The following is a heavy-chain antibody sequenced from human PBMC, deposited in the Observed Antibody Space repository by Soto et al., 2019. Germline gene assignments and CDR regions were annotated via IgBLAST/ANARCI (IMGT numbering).Heavy chain of an antibody. J-gene: IGHJ4*02. Sequence: GESLKISCTGSRFTFSNYWMHWVRQVPGKGLVWVSRIHSDGSSPSYADSVQGRFTVSRDNAKNTLYLEMNSLRAEDTAVYYCTRGIITSTHWGQGTLVTVSS. CDR3: TRGIITSTH. V-gene: IGHV3-74*01. D-gene: IGHD1-20*01. CDR2: IHSDGSSP. CDR1: RFTFSNYW.